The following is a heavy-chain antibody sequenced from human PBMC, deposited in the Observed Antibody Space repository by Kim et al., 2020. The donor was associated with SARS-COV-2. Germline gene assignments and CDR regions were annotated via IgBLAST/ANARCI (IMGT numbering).Heavy chain of an antibody. CDR1: GGSISSSSYY. Sequence: SETLSLNCTVSGGSISSSSYYWGWIRQPPGKGLEWIGNMYYSGSASYNPSLKSRVTISVDTSKNQFSLKLNSVTAADTAVYYCARLSDSGGYDYGYFDYCGQGTLVTVSS. V-gene: IGHV4-39*01. CDR3: ARLSDSGGYDYGYFDY. CDR2: MYYSGSA. J-gene: IGHJ4*02. D-gene: IGHD3-22*01.